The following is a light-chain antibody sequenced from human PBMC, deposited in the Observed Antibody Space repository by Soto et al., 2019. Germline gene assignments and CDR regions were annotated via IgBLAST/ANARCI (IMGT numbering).Light chain of an antibody. CDR2: GAS. CDR1: QSVGSN. CDR3: QQYNNWLWT. J-gene: IGKJ1*01. Sequence: IVMTQSPATLSVSPGDRATLSCRASQSVGSNLAWYQQKPGQAPRLLIYGASTRATGIPARFSGSGSGTEFTLTISSLQSEDFAVYYCQQYNNWLWTFGQGTKVDIK. V-gene: IGKV3-15*01.